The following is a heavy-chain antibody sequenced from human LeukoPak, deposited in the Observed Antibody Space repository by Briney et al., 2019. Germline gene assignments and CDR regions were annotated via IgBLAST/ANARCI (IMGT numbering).Heavy chain of an antibody. CDR1: GYTFTGYY. V-gene: IGHV1-18*04. CDR2: ISAYNGNT. J-gene: IGHJ4*02. CDR3: ARVSPQGPIDY. Sequence: ASVKVSCKASGYTFTGYYIHWVRQAPGQGLEWMGWISAYNGNTNYAQKLQGRVTMTTDTSTSTAYMELRSLRSDDTAVYYCARVSPQGPIDYWGQGTLVTVSS.